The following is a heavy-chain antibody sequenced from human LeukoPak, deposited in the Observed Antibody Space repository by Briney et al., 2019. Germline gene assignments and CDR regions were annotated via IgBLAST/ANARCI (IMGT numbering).Heavy chain of an antibody. D-gene: IGHD3-22*01. V-gene: IGHV3-53*01. J-gene: IGHJ4*02. CDR1: GFTFSTNY. CDR3: ARDLNYYDSSGYGH. CDR2: IYSGGSP. Sequence: PGGSLRLSCAAPGFTFSTNYMSWVRQAPGKGLEWVSVIYSGGSPYYADSVKGRFTISRDNSKNTLYLQMNSLRAEDTAVYYCARDLNYYDSSGYGHWGQGTLVTVSS.